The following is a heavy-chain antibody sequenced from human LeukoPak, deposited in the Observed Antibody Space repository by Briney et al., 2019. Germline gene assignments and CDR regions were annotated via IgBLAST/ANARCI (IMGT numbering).Heavy chain of an antibody. D-gene: IGHD7-27*01. CDR3: ARVKGTGFDY. J-gene: IGHJ4*02. V-gene: IGHV3-21*01. CDR2: ISSRSSYI. CDR1: GFTFSPYN. Sequence: PGGSLRLSCAASGFTFSPYNMNWVRQAPGKGLEWVSAISSRSSYIYYADSVKGRFTISRDNAKNSLYLQVNSLRAEDTAVYYCARVKGTGFDYWGQGTLVTVSS.